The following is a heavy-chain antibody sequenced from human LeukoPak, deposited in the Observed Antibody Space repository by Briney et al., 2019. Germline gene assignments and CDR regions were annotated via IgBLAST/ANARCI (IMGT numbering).Heavy chain of an antibody. Sequence: ESSETLSLTCTVSGGSISSYYWSWIRQPAGKGLEWIGRIYTSGSTNYNPSLKSRVTMSVDTSKNQFSLKLSSVTAADTAVYYCARDGLGYYDSSGYHYWGQGTLVTVSS. CDR1: GGSISSYY. J-gene: IGHJ4*02. CDR3: ARDGLGYYDSSGYHY. D-gene: IGHD3-22*01. V-gene: IGHV4-4*07. CDR2: IYTSGST.